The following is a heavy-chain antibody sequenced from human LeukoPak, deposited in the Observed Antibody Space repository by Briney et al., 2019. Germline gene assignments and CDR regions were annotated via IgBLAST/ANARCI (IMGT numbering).Heavy chain of an antibody. D-gene: IGHD5-12*01. V-gene: IGHV3-7*01. CDR3: ARDGGYRGYDADC. CDR2: IKQDGSGK. J-gene: IGHJ4*02. CDR1: GFTFSSYW. Sequence: PGGSLRLSCAASGFTFSSYWMSWVRQAPGKGLEWVANIKQDGSGKYYVDSVKGRFTISRDNAKNSLYLQMNSLRAEDTAVYYCARDGGYRGYDADCWGQGTLVTVSS.